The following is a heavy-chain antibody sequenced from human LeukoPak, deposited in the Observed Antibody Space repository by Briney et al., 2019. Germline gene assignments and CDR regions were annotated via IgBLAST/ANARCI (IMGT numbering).Heavy chain of an antibody. CDR3: ASHSSWRSYYFDY. V-gene: IGHV3-23*01. D-gene: IGHD6-13*01. CDR1: GFTFSSYG. CDR2: ISGSGGST. J-gene: IGHJ4*02. Sequence: PGGTLRLSCAASGFTFSSYGMSWVRQAPGKGLEWVSAISGSGGSTYYADSVKGRFTISRDNSKNTLYLQMNSLRAEDTAVYYCASHSSWRSYYFDYWGQGTLVTVSS.